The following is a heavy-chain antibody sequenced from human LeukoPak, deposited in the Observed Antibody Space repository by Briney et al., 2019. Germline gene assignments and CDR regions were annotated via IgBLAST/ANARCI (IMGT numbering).Heavy chain of an antibody. CDR2: ITGSGGST. V-gene: IGHV3-23*01. Sequence: GGSLRLSCAASGFTVSSNYMSWVRQAPGKGLEWVSGITGSGGSTYYADSVKGRFTISRDNSKNTLYLQMNSLRAEDTAIYYCARDERLLSFLKWGQGTLVTVSS. CDR3: ARDERLLSFLK. J-gene: IGHJ4*02. CDR1: GFTVSSNY. D-gene: IGHD3-3*01.